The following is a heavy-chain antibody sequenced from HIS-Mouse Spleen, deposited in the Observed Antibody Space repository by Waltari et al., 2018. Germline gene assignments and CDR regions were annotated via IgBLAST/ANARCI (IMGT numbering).Heavy chain of an antibody. D-gene: IGHD1-26*01. CDR2: ISYDGSNK. J-gene: IGHJ4*02. CDR1: GFTCSSYG. CDR3: AKEGGPYSGSYFDY. Sequence: QVQLVESGGGVVQPGRALRRSCAASGFTCSSYGMHWVRQAPGKGLEWVAVISYDGSNKYYADSVKGRFTISRDNSKNTLYLQMNSLRAEDTAVYYCAKEGGPYSGSYFDYWGQGTLVTVSS. V-gene: IGHV3-30*18.